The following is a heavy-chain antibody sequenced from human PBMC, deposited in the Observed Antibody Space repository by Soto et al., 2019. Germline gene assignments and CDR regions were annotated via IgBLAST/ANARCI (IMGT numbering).Heavy chain of an antibody. Sequence: ASVKVSCKVSGYTLTELSMHWVRQAPGKGLEWMGGFDPEDGETIYAQKFQGRVTMTEDTSTDTAYMELSSLRSEDTAVYYCASVLRPDAQRDIFDYWGQGTLVTVSS. V-gene: IGHV1-24*01. D-gene: IGHD2-15*01. J-gene: IGHJ4*02. CDR1: GYTLTELS. CDR3: ASVLRPDAQRDIFDY. CDR2: FDPEDGET.